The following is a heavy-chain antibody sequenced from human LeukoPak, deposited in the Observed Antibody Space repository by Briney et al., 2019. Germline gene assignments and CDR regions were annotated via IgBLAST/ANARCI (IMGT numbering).Heavy chain of an antibody. V-gene: IGHV4-59*01. CDR2: IYYSGST. Sequence: SETLSLTCIVSGGSISSYYWSWIRQPPGKGLEWIGYIYYSGSTNYNPSLKSRVTISVDTSKNQFSLKLSSVTAADTAVYYCARGYCSSTSCQSPFDYWGQGTLVTVSS. CDR1: GGSISSYY. J-gene: IGHJ4*02. D-gene: IGHD2-2*01. CDR3: ARGYCSSTSCQSPFDY.